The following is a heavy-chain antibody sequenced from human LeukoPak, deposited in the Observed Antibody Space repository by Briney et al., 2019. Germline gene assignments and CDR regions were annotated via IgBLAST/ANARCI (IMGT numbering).Heavy chain of an antibody. D-gene: IGHD5-24*01. CDR2: IYYSGST. J-gene: IGHJ6*02. V-gene: IGHV4-61*01. CDR3: ARDSGGYNLRFYGMDV. CDR1: GGSVSSGSYY. Sequence: SETLSLTCTVSGGSVSSGSYYWSWIRQPPGKGLEWIGYIYYSGSTNYNPSLKSRVTISVDTSKNQFSLKLSSVTAADTAVYYCARDSGGYNLRFYGMDVWGQGTTVTVSS.